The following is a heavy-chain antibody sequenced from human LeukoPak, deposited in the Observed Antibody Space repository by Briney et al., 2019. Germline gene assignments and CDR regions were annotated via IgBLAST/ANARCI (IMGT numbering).Heavy chain of an antibody. J-gene: IGHJ6*02. D-gene: IGHD2-2*02. CDR1: GGSFSGYY. V-gene: IGHV4-34*01. CDR3: ARILVHCSSTSCYKRRMDV. CDR2: INHSGST. Sequence: PSETLSLTCAVYGGSFSGYYWSWIRQPPGKGLEWIGEINHSGSTNYNPSLKSRVTISVGTSKNQCSLKLSSVTAADTAVYYCARILVHCSSTSCYKRRMDVWGQGTTVTVSS.